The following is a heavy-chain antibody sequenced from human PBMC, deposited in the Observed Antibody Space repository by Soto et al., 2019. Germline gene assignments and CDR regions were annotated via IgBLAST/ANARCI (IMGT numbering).Heavy chain of an antibody. D-gene: IGHD3-10*01. CDR1: GYTFTSDD. CDR2: MNPNSGNT. V-gene: IGHV1-8*02. CDR3: ARGLWFGELMENNWFDP. J-gene: IGHJ5*02. Sequence: ASVKVSCTASGYTFTSDDINCVRQATGQGLEWMGWMNPNSGNTGYAQKFQGRVTMTRNTSISTAYMELSSLRSEDTAVYYCARGLWFGELMENNWFDPWGQGTLVTVSS.